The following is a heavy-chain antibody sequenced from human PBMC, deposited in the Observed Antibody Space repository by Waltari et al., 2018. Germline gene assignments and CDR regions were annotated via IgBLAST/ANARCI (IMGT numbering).Heavy chain of an antibody. CDR1: GGPISRYY. CDR3: AKEAQDSSGEYYFDY. CDR2: IYTSGST. J-gene: IGHJ4*02. D-gene: IGHD6-19*01. Sequence: QVQLQASGTRLVKPSETLSLTCTVSGGPISRYYWRWIRQPAGKGLEWIGRIYTSGSTNYNPSLKSRVTMSVDTSKNQFSLKLSSVTAADTAVYYCAKEAQDSSGEYYFDYWGQGTLVTVSS. V-gene: IGHV4-4*07.